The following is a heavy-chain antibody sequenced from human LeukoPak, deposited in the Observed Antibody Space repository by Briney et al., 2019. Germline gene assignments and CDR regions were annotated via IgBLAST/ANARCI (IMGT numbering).Heavy chain of an antibody. CDR2: IYYSESI. Sequence: PSETLSLTCTVSGGSISSYYWSWIRQPPGKGLEWIGYIYYSESINYNPSLKSRLTISVDTSKNQFSLKLSSVTAADTAVYYCARVRGYSYGDLFVEDAFDIWGQGTMVTVSS. J-gene: IGHJ3*02. CDR1: GGSISSYY. CDR3: ARVRGYSYGDLFVEDAFDI. D-gene: IGHD5-18*01. V-gene: IGHV4-59*01.